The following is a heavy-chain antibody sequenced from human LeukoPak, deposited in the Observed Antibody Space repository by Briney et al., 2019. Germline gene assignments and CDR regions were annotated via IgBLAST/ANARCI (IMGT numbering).Heavy chain of an antibody. V-gene: IGHV4-39*07. CDR1: GGSISRSRDY. D-gene: IGHD3-10*01. CDR2: IYTSGST. CDR3: ARVVGYGSGRGYFDY. Sequence: PSETLSLTCTVSGGSISRSRDYWGWIRQPPGKGLEWIGRIYTSGSTNYNPSLKSRVTMSVDTSKNQFSLKLSSVTAADTAVYYCARVVGYGSGRGYFDYWGQGTLVTVSS. J-gene: IGHJ4*02.